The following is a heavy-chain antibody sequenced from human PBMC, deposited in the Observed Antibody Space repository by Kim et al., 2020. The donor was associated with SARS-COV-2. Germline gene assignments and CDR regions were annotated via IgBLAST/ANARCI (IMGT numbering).Heavy chain of an antibody. D-gene: IGHD3-10*01. Sequence: GGSLRLSCAASGFTFSSYAMHWVRQAPGKGLEWVAVISYDGSNKYYADSVKGRFTISRDNSKNTLYLQMNSLRAEDTAVYYCARDWEWFEELLGGYFDYWGQGTLVTVSS. CDR3: ARDWEWFEELLGGYFDY. CDR2: ISYDGSNK. V-gene: IGHV3-30-3*01. CDR1: GFTFSSYA. J-gene: IGHJ4*02.